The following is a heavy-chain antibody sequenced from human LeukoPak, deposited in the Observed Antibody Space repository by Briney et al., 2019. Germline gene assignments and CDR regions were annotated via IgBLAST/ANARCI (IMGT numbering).Heavy chain of an antibody. J-gene: IGHJ4*02. Sequence: PGGSLRLSCAASGFTFSSYAMHWVRQAPGKGLEWVSAISGSGGSTYYADSVKGRFTISRDNSKNTLYLQMNSLRAEDTAVYYCASPFIAAADTPYDYWGQGTLVTVSS. D-gene: IGHD6-13*01. V-gene: IGHV3-23*01. CDR1: GFTFSSYA. CDR2: ISGSGGST. CDR3: ASPFIAAADTPYDY.